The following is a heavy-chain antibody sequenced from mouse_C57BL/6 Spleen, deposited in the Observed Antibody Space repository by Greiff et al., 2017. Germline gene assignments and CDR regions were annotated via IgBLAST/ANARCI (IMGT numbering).Heavy chain of an antibody. J-gene: IGHJ2*01. CDR3: AREVAYYSNYPYYFDY. CDR2: ISSGGSYT. Sequence: EVKLVESGGDLVKPGGSLKLSCAASGFTFSSYGMSWVRQTPDKRLEWVATISSGGSYTYYPDSVKGRFTISRDNAKNTLYLQMSSLKSEDTAMYYCAREVAYYSNYPYYFDYWGQGTTLTVSS. V-gene: IGHV5-6*01. CDR1: GFTFSSYG. D-gene: IGHD2-5*01.